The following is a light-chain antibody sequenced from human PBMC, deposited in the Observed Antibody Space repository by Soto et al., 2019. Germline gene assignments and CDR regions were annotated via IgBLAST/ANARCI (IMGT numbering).Light chain of an antibody. CDR2: EAT. Sequence: QSALTQPASMSGAPGQSITISCTGTSSDIGRYNFVSWYQHHPGKAPKLIIYEATKRPSGVSYRFSGSKSGNTASLTISGLQAEYEAYYYCTSYTITSPYVFGSETKFTAL. CDR3: TSYTITSPYV. J-gene: IGLJ1*01. V-gene: IGLV2-14*01. CDR1: SSDIGRYNF.